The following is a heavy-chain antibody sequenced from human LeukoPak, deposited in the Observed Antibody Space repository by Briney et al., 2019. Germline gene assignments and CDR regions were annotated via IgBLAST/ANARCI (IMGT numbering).Heavy chain of an antibody. CDR3: ARHPSNYVYFDY. D-gene: IGHD4-4*01. Sequence: SETLSLTCTVSGGSIGSYYWSWIRQPPGKGLEWIGYIYYSGSTNHNPSLKSRVTISLDTSKNQFSLKLSSVTAADTAVYYCARHPSNYVYFDYWGQGTLVTVSS. J-gene: IGHJ4*02. V-gene: IGHV4-59*08. CDR1: GGSIGSYY. CDR2: IYYSGST.